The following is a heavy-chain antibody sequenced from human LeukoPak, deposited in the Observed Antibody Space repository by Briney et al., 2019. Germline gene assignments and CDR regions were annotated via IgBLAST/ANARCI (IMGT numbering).Heavy chain of an antibody. Sequence: GESLKISCKGSGYSFPSYWIGWVRQMPGKGLECMGVIYLGDSDTRYSPSFQGQVTISADKSISTAYLQWSSLKASDTAMYYCARLPYCGGDCYPNWFDPWGRGTTVTVSS. CDR2: IYLGDSDT. J-gene: IGHJ5*02. CDR1: GYSFPSYW. V-gene: IGHV5-51*01. D-gene: IGHD2-21*02. CDR3: ARLPYCGGDCYPNWFDP.